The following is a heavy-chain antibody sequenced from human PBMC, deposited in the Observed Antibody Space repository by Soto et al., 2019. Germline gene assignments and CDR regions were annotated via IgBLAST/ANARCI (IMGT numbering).Heavy chain of an antibody. CDR3: AHRPVVVGAYYFDY. Sequence: QITLKESGPTLVKPTQTLTLTCMFSGFSLTTSGAAVAWIRQSPGKALEWLALIYWDDDKRYNPFLKSRLTITKDTSKNQVVLTMTNMDPVDTGTYYCAHRPVVVGAYYFDYWGQGTLVTVSS. CDR1: GFSLTTSGAA. V-gene: IGHV2-5*02. J-gene: IGHJ4*02. D-gene: IGHD2-21*01. CDR2: IYWDDDK.